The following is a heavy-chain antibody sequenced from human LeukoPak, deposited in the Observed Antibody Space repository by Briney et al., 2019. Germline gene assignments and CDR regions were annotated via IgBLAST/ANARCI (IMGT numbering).Heavy chain of an antibody. J-gene: IGHJ4*02. Sequence: GGSLRLSCAASGFTVSSNYVSWVRQAPGKGLEWVSIIYSAGATYYADSVRGRFTTSRDNSKNTVCLQMNNLRAKDTAVYYCASGGLGARKYYSDPFHYWGQGTLVTVSS. CDR3: ASGGLGARKYYSDPFHY. D-gene: IGHD3-10*01. CDR1: GFTVSSNY. V-gene: IGHV3-53*01. CDR2: IYSAGAT.